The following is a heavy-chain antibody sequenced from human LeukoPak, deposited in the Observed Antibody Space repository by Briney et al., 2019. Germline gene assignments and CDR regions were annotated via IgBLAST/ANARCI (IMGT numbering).Heavy chain of an antibody. J-gene: IGHJ4*02. CDR3: SRHLILEPLLLEK. CDR2: IYYSGSTNYT. Sequence: SETLSLTCTVSGGSISSHYWSWIRQPPGKGLEWIGYIYYSGSTNYTNYNPSLKSRVTISVDTSKNQFSLKLSSVTAADTAVYYCSRHLILEPLLLEKWGQGTLVTVSS. D-gene: IGHD3-3*01. V-gene: IGHV4-59*08. CDR1: GGSISSHY.